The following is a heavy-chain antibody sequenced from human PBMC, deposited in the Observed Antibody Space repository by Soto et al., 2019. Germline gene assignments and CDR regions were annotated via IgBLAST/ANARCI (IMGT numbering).Heavy chain of an antibody. CDR2: IYYSGST. CDR3: ARHHGTWDYYYYRDV. J-gene: IGHJ6*03. D-gene: IGHD3-16*01. V-gene: IGHV4-39*01. CDR1: GGSISSSSYY. Sequence: QLQLQESGPGLVKPSETLSLTCTVSGGSISSSSYYWGWIRQPPGKGLEWIGSIYYSGSTYYNPSLKSRVTLTVDTSKHQFSLKLSSVTAADTAVYCCARHHGTWDYYYYRDVWGKGTTVTVSS.